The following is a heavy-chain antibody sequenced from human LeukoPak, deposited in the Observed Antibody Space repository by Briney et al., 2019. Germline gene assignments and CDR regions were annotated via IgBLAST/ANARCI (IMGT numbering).Heavy chain of an antibody. CDR3: ARGFRGYSGYDWYFDY. D-gene: IGHD5-12*01. V-gene: IGHV4-59*01. Sequence: SETLSLTCTVSGGSISSYLWNWIRQPPGKGLEWIGYTHYSGGTNYNPSLKSRVTMSLDPSKNQFSLKLSSVTAADTAVYYCARGFRGYSGYDWYFDYWGQGILVTVSS. J-gene: IGHJ4*02. CDR1: GGSISSYL. CDR2: THYSGGT.